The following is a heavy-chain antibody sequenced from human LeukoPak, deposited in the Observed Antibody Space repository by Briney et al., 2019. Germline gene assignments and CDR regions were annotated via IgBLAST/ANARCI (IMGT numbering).Heavy chain of an antibody. V-gene: IGHV4-39*07. CDR2: CYYSGSA. D-gene: IGHD6-25*01. CDR1: GGSISSSSYY. CDR3: ARVSSGWPYYYYYMDV. Sequence: SETLSLTCTVSGGSISSSSYYWGWIRQPPGKGLEWIGSCYYSGSAYYNPSLNSRVTISIDTSKKQFSLKLSSVTAADTAVYYCARVSSGWPYYYYYMDVWGKGTTVTVSS. J-gene: IGHJ6*03.